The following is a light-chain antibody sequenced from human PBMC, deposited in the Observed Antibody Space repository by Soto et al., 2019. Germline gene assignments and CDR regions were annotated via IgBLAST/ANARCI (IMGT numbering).Light chain of an antibody. V-gene: IGKV3-15*01. J-gene: IGKJ3*01. Sequence: ERVMTQSPATLSVSPGERATLSCRASQSVGSNLAWYQQKPGQAPRLLIFGASIRATGVPARFSGSGSGIAFTLTINSLQSEDGAVYFCQQYDNLPLTFGPGTKVDIK. CDR1: QSVGSN. CDR2: GAS. CDR3: QQYDNLPLT.